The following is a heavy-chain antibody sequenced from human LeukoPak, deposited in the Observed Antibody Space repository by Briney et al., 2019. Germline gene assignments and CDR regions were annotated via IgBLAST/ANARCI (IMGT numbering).Heavy chain of an antibody. V-gene: IGHV4-34*01. J-gene: IGHJ5*02. CDR2: INHSGST. CDR3: ARVCCYYDSRSRPNWFDP. D-gene: IGHD3-10*01. Sequence: PSETLSLTCAVYGVSFSGYYWSWIRQPPGKGLEWIGEINHSGSTNYNPSLKSRVTISVDTSKNQFSLKLSSVTAADTAVYYCARVCCYYDSRSRPNWFDPWGPGTLVTVSS. CDR1: GVSFSGYY.